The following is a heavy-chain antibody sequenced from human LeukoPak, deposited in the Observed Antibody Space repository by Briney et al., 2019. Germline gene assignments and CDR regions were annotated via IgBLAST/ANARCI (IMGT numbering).Heavy chain of an antibody. Sequence: GGSLTLSCAASGFTFSSYSMNWVRQAPGKGLEGVSSISSSSSYIYYADSVEGRFTISRDNAKNSLYLQMNSLRAEDTAVYYCARDSYDSSEGGFDYWGQGTLVTVSS. D-gene: IGHD3-22*01. CDR1: GFTFSSYS. V-gene: IGHV3-21*01. CDR2: ISSSSSYI. J-gene: IGHJ4*02. CDR3: ARDSYDSSEGGFDY.